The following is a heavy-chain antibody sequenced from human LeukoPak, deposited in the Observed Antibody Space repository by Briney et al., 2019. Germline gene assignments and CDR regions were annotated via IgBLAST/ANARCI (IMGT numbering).Heavy chain of an antibody. D-gene: IGHD5-12*01. CDR3: ARERWLRSFDY. Sequence: GGSLRLSCGASGFTFSDYYMSWIRQAPGRGLEGVSYISSSSSYTNYADSVKGRFTISRDNAKNSLYLQMNSLRAEDTAVYYCARERWLRSFDYWGEGTLVTVSS. CDR2: ISSSSSYT. V-gene: IGHV3-11*06. CDR1: GFTFSDYY. J-gene: IGHJ4*02.